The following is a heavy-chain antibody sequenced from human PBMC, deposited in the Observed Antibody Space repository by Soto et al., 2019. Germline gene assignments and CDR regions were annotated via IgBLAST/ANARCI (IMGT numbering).Heavy chain of an antibody. V-gene: IGHV3-33*01. Sequence: LSLPCAASGFTFSSYGMHWVRQAPGKGLEWVAVIWYDGSNKYYADSVKGRFTISRDNSKNTLYLQMNSLRAEDTAVYYCAREAAVAGPNWFDPWGQGTLVTVSS. J-gene: IGHJ5*02. CDR2: IWYDGSNK. CDR1: GFTFSSYG. CDR3: AREAAVAGPNWFDP. D-gene: IGHD6-19*01.